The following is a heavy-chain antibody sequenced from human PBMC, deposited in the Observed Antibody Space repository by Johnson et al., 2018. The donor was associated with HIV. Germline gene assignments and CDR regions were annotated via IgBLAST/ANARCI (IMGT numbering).Heavy chain of an antibody. CDR2: IRYDGSYK. CDR1: GFTFSSYG. Sequence: QVQLVESGGGVVQPGGSLRLSCAASGFTFSSYGMHWVRPAPGKGLEWVAFIRYDGSYKYYADSVKGRFTISRDNSKNTLYLQMHSLRAEDTAMYYCAKGHSSGYPKDAFDIWGRGTIVTVSS. CDR3: AKGHSSGYPKDAFDI. V-gene: IGHV3-30*02. J-gene: IGHJ3*02. D-gene: IGHD3-22*01.